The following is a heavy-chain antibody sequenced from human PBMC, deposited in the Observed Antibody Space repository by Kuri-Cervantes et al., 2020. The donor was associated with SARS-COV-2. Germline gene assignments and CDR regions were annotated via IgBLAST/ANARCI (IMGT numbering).Heavy chain of an antibody. CDR3: ARDSGDLYFDN. J-gene: IGHJ4*02. CDR2: ISSSSSYI. Sequence: GGSLRLSCAASGFTFSNAWMSWVRQAPGKGLEWVSSISSSSSYIYYADSVKGRFTISRDNAKNSLYLQMNSLGAEDTAMYYCARDSGDLYFDNWGQGALVTVSS. D-gene: IGHD3-10*01. V-gene: IGHV3-21*01. CDR1: GFTFSNAW.